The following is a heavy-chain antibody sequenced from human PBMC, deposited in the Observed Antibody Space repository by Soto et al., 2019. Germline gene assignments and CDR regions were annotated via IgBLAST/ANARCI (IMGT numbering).Heavy chain of an antibody. CDR2: ISAYSANT. CDR1: GYTFTNFG. Sequence: ASVKVSCKASGYTFTNFGISWVRQAPGQGLEWMGWISAYSANTNYAQKLQGRVTMTTDTSTSTAYMELRSLRSDDTAVYYCAPHTLDTGTPLDYWGQGTLVTVSS. D-gene: IGHD5-18*01. V-gene: IGHV1-18*01. J-gene: IGHJ4*02. CDR3: APHTLDTGTPLDY.